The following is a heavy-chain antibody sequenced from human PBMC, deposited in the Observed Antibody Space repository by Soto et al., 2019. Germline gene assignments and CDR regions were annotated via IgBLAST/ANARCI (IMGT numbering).Heavy chain of an antibody. J-gene: IGHJ4*02. Sequence: EVHLVESGGGLVRPGGSLRLSCAASGFTFFNAWMNCVRQAPGKGLEWVGRIKSKMDGGTRDYAAPVKGRFTISRDDSKNMLYLQMDSLKTEDTAVYYCTTDLRYGYFFQYWGRGTLVSVSS. D-gene: IGHD3-10*01. CDR3: TTDLRYGYFFQY. V-gene: IGHV3-15*07. CDR1: GFTFFNAW. CDR2: IKSKMDGGTR.